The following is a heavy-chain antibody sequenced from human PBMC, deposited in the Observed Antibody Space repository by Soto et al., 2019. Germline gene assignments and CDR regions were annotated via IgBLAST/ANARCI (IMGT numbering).Heavy chain of an antibody. D-gene: IGHD6-13*01. CDR1: GYTFTSYG. Sequence: GASVKVSCKASGYTFTSYGISWVRQAPGQGLEWMGWISAYNGNTNYAQKLQGRVTMTTDTSTSTAYMELRGLRSDDTAVYYCAIAIAAASRRPQFQHWGQGTLVTVYS. CDR3: AIAIAAASRRPQFQH. V-gene: IGHV1-18*01. CDR2: ISAYNGNT. J-gene: IGHJ1*01.